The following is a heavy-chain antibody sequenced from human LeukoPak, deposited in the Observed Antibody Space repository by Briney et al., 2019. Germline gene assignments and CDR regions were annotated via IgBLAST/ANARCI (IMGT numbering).Heavy chain of an antibody. CDR1: GFTFNTYA. CDR3: ANFHCSTTSCHLSGYFQY. D-gene: IGHD2-2*01. V-gene: IGHV3-23*01. CDR2: ISGSGGST. J-gene: IGHJ1*01. Sequence: GGSLRLSCAAPGFTFNTYAMSWVRQAPGKGLEWVSAISGSGGSTFYADSVKGRFTISRDYSKNTLYLQMNSLRAEGTAVYYCANFHCSTTSCHLSGYFQYWGQGTLVTVSS.